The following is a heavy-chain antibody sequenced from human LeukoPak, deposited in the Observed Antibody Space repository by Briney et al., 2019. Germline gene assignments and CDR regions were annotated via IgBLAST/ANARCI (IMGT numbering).Heavy chain of an antibody. Sequence: SGSGGSTYYADSVKGRFTISRDNSKNTLYLQMNSLRAEDAAVYYCAKGPYSSSWWTFDYWGQGTLVTVSS. D-gene: IGHD6-13*01. V-gene: IGHV3-23*01. CDR3: AKGPYSSSWWTFDY. CDR2: SGSGGST. J-gene: IGHJ4*02.